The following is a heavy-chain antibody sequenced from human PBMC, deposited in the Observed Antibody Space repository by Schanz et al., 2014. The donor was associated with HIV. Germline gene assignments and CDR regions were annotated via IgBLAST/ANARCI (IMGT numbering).Heavy chain of an antibody. J-gene: IGHJ4*02. CDR1: GFTFSNYG. Sequence: EQLVESGGGVVQPGRSLRLSCAASGFTFSNYGMHWVRQAPGKGLEWVSSIGSGGGYKYYADSVNGRFTISRDNAKNSLHLQMSRLGAEDTAVYYCARDLHDYGDARTDYWGQGILVTVSS. D-gene: IGHD4-17*01. V-gene: IGHV3-21*06. CDR2: IGSGGGYK. CDR3: ARDLHDYGDARTDY.